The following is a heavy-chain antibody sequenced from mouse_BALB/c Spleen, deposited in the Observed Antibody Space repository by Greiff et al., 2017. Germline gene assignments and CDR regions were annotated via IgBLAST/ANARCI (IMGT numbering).Heavy chain of an antibody. CDR2: IWGDGST. V-gene: IGHV2-6-7*01. D-gene: IGHD1-1*01. Sequence: QVQLKESGPGLVAPSQSLSITCTVSGFSLTGYGVNWVRQPPGKGLEWLGMIWGDGSTDYNSALKSRLSISKDNSKSQVFLKMNSLQTDDTARYYCARTTVVGAMDYWGQGTSVTVSS. CDR3: ARTTVVGAMDY. J-gene: IGHJ4*01. CDR1: GFSLTGYG.